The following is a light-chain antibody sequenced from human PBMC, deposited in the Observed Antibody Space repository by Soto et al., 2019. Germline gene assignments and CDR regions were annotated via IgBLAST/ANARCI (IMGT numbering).Light chain of an antibody. J-gene: IGLJ1*01. CDR3: AAWDDSLNGRV. CDR1: NSDVGAYTF. Sequence: QSALTQPRSVSGSPGQSVTISCTGTNSDVGAYTFVSWYQQLPGKAPKLIISAVSYRPSGVPDRFSGSKSGNTASLTISGLQAEDEADYYCAAWDDSLNGRVFGTGTKLTVL. V-gene: IGLV2-11*01. CDR2: AVS.